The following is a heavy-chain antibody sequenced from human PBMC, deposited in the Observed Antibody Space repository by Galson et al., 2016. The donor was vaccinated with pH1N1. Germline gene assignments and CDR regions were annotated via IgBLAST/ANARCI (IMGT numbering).Heavy chain of an antibody. CDR3: ARSYSASSVGSRAFDV. V-gene: IGHV4-34*01. J-gene: IGHJ3*01. D-gene: IGHD6-13*01. CDR2: INHSGSA. CDR1: GGSFSTSS. Sequence: ETLSLTCAVYGGSFSTSSWGWIRQPPGKGLEWIGEINHSGSATYNASLKSRVTISIDTSKNQFSLKLTSVTAADTAIYYCARSYSASSVGSRAFDVWGQGTMVTVSS.